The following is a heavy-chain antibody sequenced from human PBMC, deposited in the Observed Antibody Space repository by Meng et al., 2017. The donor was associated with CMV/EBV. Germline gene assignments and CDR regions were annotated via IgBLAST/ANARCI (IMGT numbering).Heavy chain of an antibody. Sequence: GGSLRLSCAVSGFTFSSYSMNWVRQAPGKGLEWVSSISSSSSDIYYADSVKGRFTISRDNAKNSLYLQMNSLRAEDTAVYYCARDRVEWELDYWGQGTLVTVSS. V-gene: IGHV3-21*01. CDR1: GFTFSSYS. D-gene: IGHD1-26*01. CDR3: ARDRVEWELDY. J-gene: IGHJ4*02. CDR2: ISSSSSDI.